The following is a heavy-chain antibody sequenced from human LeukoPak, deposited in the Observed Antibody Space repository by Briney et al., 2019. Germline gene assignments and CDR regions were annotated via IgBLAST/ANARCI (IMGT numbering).Heavy chain of an antibody. CDR2: INPNSGGT. V-gene: IGHV1-2*02. Sequence: ASVKLSCKASGYTFTGYFLHWVRLAPGQGLEWMGWINPNSGGTNYAQKFQGRDTMTRDTSISTAYMELSRLRSDDTAVYYCARVAPLRLGELSFLRFWDYWGQGTLVTVSS. CDR1: GYTFTGYF. D-gene: IGHD3-16*02. J-gene: IGHJ4*02. CDR3: ARVAPLRLGELSFLRFWDY.